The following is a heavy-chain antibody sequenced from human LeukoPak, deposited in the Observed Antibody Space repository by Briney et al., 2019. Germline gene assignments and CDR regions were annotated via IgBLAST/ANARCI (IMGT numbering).Heavy chain of an antibody. CDR1: GGSFSGYH. J-gene: IGHJ6*03. D-gene: IGHD3-22*01. Sequence: SETLSLTCAVYGGSFSGYHWTWIRQSPGKGLEWIGDINPSGSTYYNPSLKSRLTISVDTSKDQFSLILRSVTAADTAVYYCARGRHDITMIVVVMTSVSYYLDFWGKATTVTVS. V-gene: IGHV4-34*01. CDR2: INPSGST. CDR3: ARGRHDITMIVVVMTSVSYYLDF.